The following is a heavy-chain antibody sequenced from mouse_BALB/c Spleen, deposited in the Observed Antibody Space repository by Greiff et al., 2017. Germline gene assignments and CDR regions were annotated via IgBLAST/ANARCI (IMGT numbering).Heavy chain of an antibody. V-gene: IGHV2-9*02. CDR2: IGAGGST. J-gene: IGHJ2*01. CDR3: TRGHYFDY. CDR1: GFSLTSYG. Sequence: QVQLKESGPGLVAPSQSLSITCTVSGFSLTSYGVHWVRQPPGKGLEWLGVIGAGGSTNYNSALMSRLSISKDNSKSQVFLKMNSLQTDDTAKYYCTRGHYFDYWGQGTTLTVSS.